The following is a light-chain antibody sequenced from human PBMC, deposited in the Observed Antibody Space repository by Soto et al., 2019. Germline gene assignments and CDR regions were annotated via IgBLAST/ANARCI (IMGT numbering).Light chain of an antibody. CDR1: QSVNSNY. CDR2: GAS. CDR3: QQYGSPPFT. V-gene: IGKV3-20*01. Sequence: IVLTQSPGTLSLSAGEGATLSCRASQSVNSNYLAWFQQKPGQSPRLLIYGASSRPTGIPDRFSGSGSGTDFTLAISRLEPEDSALYYCQQYGSPPFTFGGGTKVDI. J-gene: IGKJ4*01.